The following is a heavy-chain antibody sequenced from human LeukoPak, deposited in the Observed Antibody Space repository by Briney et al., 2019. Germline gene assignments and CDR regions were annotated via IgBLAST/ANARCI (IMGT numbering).Heavy chain of an antibody. D-gene: IGHD6-19*01. CDR1: GFTFSSYE. CDR2: ISSSGSTK. V-gene: IGHV3-48*03. Sequence: PGGSLRLSCAASGFTFSSYEMNWVRQAPGKGLEWVSYISSSGSTKYYVDSVKGRFTISRDNAKNSLYLQMNSLRAEDTAVYYCARDLRWLVPWFDTWGQGTQVTVSS. CDR3: ARDLRWLVPWFDT. J-gene: IGHJ5*02.